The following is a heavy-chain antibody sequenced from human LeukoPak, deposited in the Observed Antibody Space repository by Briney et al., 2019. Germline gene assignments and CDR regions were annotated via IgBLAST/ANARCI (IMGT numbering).Heavy chain of an antibody. CDR3: ARDREPGWFDP. Sequence: GGSLRLSCAVSGFAVRSNYVSWVRQAPGKGLEWVSVIYSTGTTFYADSVKGRFTISRDDSKNTVYLQMNSLRPEDTAVYFCARDREPGWFDPWGQGTLVTVSS. D-gene: IGHD1-14*01. CDR1: GFAVRSNY. V-gene: IGHV3-66*03. J-gene: IGHJ5*02. CDR2: IYSTGTT.